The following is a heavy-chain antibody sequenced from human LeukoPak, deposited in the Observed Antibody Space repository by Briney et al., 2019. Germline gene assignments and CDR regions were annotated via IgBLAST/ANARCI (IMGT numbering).Heavy chain of an antibody. J-gene: IGHJ4*02. Sequence: GGSLRLSCAASGFTFSSYAMSWVRQAPGKGLEWVSAISGSGGSTYYADSVKGRFTISRDNSKNTLYLQMNSLRAEDTAVYYCERHYDSSGYPYYFDYWGQGTLVTVSS. D-gene: IGHD3-22*01. CDR1: GFTFSSYA. CDR2: ISGSGGST. CDR3: ERHYDSSGYPYYFDY. V-gene: IGHV3-23*01.